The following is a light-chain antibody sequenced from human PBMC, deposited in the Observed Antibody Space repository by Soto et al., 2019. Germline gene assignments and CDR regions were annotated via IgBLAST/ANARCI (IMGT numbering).Light chain of an antibody. CDR2: QVT. Sequence: QSVLTQPASVSGSPGQSITISCTGTSSDVGIYNYVSWYQQHPGEAPKLMIYQVTNRPSGVSNRFSGSKSGNTASLTISGLQAEDEADYYCSSYTGSTNCVFGTGTKVTVL. V-gene: IGLV2-14*01. CDR1: SSDVGIYNY. J-gene: IGLJ1*01. CDR3: SSYTGSTNCV.